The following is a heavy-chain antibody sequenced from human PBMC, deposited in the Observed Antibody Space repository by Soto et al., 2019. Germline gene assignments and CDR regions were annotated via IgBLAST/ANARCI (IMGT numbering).Heavy chain of an antibody. CDR2: ISIDDGDT. CDR1: GYTFTSYG. V-gene: IGHV1-18*04. CDR3: ARDQVAKWAPGSAMVNYYYGMDA. J-gene: IGHJ6*02. D-gene: IGHD5-18*01. Sequence: ASVKVSCKASGYTFTSYGISWVRQAPGQGLEWMGWISIDDGDTNYAQNFQGRVTMSTDTSTSTAYMEMRSLRSDDTAVYYCARDQVAKWAPGSAMVNYYYGMDAWGQGTTVTVSS.